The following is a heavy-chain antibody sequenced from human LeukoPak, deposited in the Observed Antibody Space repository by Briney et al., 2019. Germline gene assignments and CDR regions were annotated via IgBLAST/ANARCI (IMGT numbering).Heavy chain of an antibody. V-gene: IGHV3-30-3*01. CDR2: ISYDGSNK. D-gene: IGHD4-17*01. Sequence: GGSLRLSCAASGFTFSSYAMHWVRQAPGKGLEWVAVISYDGSNKYYADSVKGRLTISRDNSKNTLYLQMNSLRAEDTAVYYCARDWNYGDYLLGYWGQGTLVTVSS. CDR3: ARDWNYGDYLLGY. J-gene: IGHJ4*02. CDR1: GFTFSSYA.